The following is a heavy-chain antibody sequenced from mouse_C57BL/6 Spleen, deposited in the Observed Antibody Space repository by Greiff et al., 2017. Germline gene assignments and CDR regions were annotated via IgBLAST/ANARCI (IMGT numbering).Heavy chain of an antibody. CDR1: GYTFTSYW. Sequence: QVQLKQPGAELVRPGSSVKLSCKASGYTFTSYWMHWVKQRPIQGLEWIGNIDPSDSETHYNQKFKDKATLTVDKSSSTAYMQLSSLTSEDSAVYYCARDGSSRFDYWGQGTTLTVSS. CDR3: ARDGSSRFDY. D-gene: IGHD1-1*01. CDR2: IDPSDSET. J-gene: IGHJ2*01. V-gene: IGHV1-52*01.